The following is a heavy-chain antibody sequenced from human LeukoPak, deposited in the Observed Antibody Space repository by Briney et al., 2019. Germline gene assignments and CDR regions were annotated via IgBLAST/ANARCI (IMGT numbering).Heavy chain of an antibody. D-gene: IGHD3-9*01. CDR2: IYSGGST. CDR1: GFTVSSNY. Sequence: PGGSLRLSCAASGFTVSSNYMSWVRQAPGKGLEWVSVIYSGGSTYYADSVKGRFTISRDNAKNSLYLQMNSLRAEDTAVYYCAREYYDILTGSYYYYMDVWGKGTTVTVSS. V-gene: IGHV3-66*01. CDR3: AREYYDILTGSYYYYMDV. J-gene: IGHJ6*03.